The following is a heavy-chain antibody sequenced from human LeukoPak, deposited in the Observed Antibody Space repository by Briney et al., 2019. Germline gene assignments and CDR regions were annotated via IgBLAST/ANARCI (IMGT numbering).Heavy chain of an antibody. J-gene: IGHJ3*02. CDR3: ARERRQWQPFDI. V-gene: IGHV3-11*04. Sequence: GGSLRLSCAASGFTFSDYYMAWIRQAPGRGLEWVSYIVRSSGSTTYYADSVKGRFTISRDNTDNSLFLQMSSLRAEDTAVYYCARERRQWQPFDIWDQGTMVTVSS. CDR1: GFTFSDYY. CDR2: IVRSSGSTT. D-gene: IGHD6-19*01.